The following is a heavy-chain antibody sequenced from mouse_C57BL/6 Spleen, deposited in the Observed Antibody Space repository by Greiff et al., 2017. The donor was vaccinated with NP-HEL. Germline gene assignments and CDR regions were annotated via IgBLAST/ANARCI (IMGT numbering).Heavy chain of an antibody. CDR1: GFSLTSYA. CDR3: ARERVGGYDYWYFDV. J-gene: IGHJ1*03. Sequence: VQLVESGPGLVAPSQSLSITCTVSGFSLTSYAISWVRQPPGKGLEWLGVIWTGGGTNYNSALKSRLSISKDNSKSQVFLKMNSLQTDDTARYYCARERVGGYDYWYFDVWGTGTTVTVSS. V-gene: IGHV2-9-1*01. D-gene: IGHD2-2*01. CDR2: IWTGGGT.